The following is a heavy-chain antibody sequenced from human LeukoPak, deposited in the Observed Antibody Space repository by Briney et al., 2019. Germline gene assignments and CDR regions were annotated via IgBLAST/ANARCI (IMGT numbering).Heavy chain of an antibody. D-gene: IGHD1-1*01. Sequence: PSETLSLTCVVSGFSISSGYCWGWIRQPPGKGLECIGNIHPSGTTFFYSSLNSRVTMSIDTSKNQFSLKLTSVTAADTAVYYCAREVERRIVNWGQGILVTVSS. CDR3: AREVERRIVN. J-gene: IGHJ4*02. CDR2: IHPSGTT. CDR1: GFSISSGYC. V-gene: IGHV4-38-2*02.